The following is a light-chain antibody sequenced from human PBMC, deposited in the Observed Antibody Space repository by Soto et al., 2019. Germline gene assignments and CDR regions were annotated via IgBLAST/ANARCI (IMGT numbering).Light chain of an antibody. CDR2: EVS. CDR1: SSDVGGYNY. CDR3: SSYAGSNNLV. V-gene: IGLV2-8*01. Sequence: QSALTQPPSASGSPGQSVTISCTGTSSDVGGYNYVSWYQQHPGKAPKLMIYEVSKRPSGVPDRFSGSKSGNTASLTVSGIQAEDEADEYCSSYAGSNNLVFGGGTKLTVL. J-gene: IGLJ3*02.